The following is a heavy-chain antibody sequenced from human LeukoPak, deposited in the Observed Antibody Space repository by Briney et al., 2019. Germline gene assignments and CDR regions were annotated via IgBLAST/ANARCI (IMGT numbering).Heavy chain of an antibody. J-gene: IGHJ6*03. CDR2: IYNSGST. CDR3: ARGRADTMVRGVIIHYYYMDV. Sequence: PSQTLSLTCTVSGGTISSGSYYWSWIRQPSGQELVWTIRIYNSGSTNYNPSLKSRVTISVGTSKNQFSLKLSSVTAADTAVYYCARGRADTMVRGVIIHYYYMDVWGKGTTVTISS. V-gene: IGHV4-61*02. CDR1: GGTISSGSYY. D-gene: IGHD3-10*01.